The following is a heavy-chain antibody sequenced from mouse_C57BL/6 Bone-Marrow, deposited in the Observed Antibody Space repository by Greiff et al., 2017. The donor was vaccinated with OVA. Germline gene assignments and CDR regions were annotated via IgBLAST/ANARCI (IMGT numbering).Heavy chain of an antibody. CDR2: IDPATGGT. Sequence: VQLKESGAELVRPGASVTLSCKASGYTFTDYEMHWVKQTPVHGLEWIGAIDPATGGTAYNQKLKGKAILTADKSSSTDYMDVRSLTSEDSAVYYGTRSYYYGSSYDAMDYWGQGTSVTVSS. CDR3: TRSYYYGSSYDAMDY. CDR1: GYTFTDYE. D-gene: IGHD1-1*01. J-gene: IGHJ4*01. V-gene: IGHV1-15*01.